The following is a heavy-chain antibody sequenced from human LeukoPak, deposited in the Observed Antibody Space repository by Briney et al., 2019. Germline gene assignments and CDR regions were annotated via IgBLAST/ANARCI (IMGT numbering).Heavy chain of an antibody. CDR2: IRYDGSNK. Sequence: GGSLRLSCAASGFTFSSYGMHWVRQAPGKGLEWVAFIRYDGSNKYYADSVKGRFTISRDNAKNSLYLQMNSLRAEDTAVYYCARETSYYYDSTGDAFDIWGQGTMVTVSS. CDR1: GFTFSSYG. J-gene: IGHJ3*02. V-gene: IGHV3-30*02. CDR3: ARETSYYYDSTGDAFDI. D-gene: IGHD3-22*01.